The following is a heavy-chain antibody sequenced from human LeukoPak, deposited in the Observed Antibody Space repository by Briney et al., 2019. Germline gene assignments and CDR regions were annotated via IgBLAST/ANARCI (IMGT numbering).Heavy chain of an antibody. CDR2: ISYDGSNK. Sequence: HAGGSLRLSCAASGFTFSSYAMHWVRQAPGKGLEWVALISYDGSNKYCAESVKGRFTISRDNSKNTLYLQMNSLTAEDTAVYYCATHNYDSSGYYSPDSWGQGTPVTVSS. V-gene: IGHV3-30-3*01. J-gene: IGHJ4*02. CDR1: GFTFSSYA. D-gene: IGHD3-22*01. CDR3: ATHNYDSSGYYSPDS.